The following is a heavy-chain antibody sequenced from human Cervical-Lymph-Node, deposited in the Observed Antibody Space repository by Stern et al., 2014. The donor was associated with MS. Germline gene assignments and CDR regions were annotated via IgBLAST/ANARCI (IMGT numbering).Heavy chain of an antibody. D-gene: IGHD4-17*01. J-gene: IGHJ4*02. V-gene: IGHV1-3*01. Sequence: QVQLVQSGAEVKKPGASVKVSCKASGYTFTDHVVHWARQTPGQGLDYMGWINAGNGDTKNSQKFQGRVTLTRDTSANTGYMELSNLISEDTAVYYCGREGLGSTVYIDYWGQGTLVTVSS. CDR1: GYTFTDHV. CDR3: GREGLGSTVYIDY. CDR2: INAGNGDT.